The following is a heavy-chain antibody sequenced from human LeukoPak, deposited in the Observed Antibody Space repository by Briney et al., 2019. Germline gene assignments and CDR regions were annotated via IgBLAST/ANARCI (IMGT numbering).Heavy chain of an antibody. CDR1: GGSLSSFY. CDR3: ARMVVGSFDY. V-gene: IGHV4-59*12. Sequence: PSETLSLTCTVSGGSLSSFYWSWIRQPPGKGLEWIGVIYYSGGTNYNPSLKSRVTISVDTSKNQFSLKLSSVTAADTAVYYCARMVVGSFDYWGQGTLVTVSS. CDR2: IYYSGGT. J-gene: IGHJ4*02. D-gene: IGHD2-21*01.